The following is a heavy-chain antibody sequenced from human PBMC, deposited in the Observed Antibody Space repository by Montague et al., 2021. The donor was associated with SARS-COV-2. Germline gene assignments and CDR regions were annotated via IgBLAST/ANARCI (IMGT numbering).Heavy chain of an antibody. CDR2: MHSTGST. CDR1: GGSINNYF. CDR3: ARAVVGAKTATIES. V-gene: IGHV4-59*01. J-gene: IGHJ4*02. D-gene: IGHD2-21*01. Sequence: SETLSLTCSVSGGSINNYFWGWIRQSPGKGLEWVGYMHSTGSTAYNPSXXSRVIISVDTSKTQISLKLSSVSAADTALYYCARAVVGAKTATIESWGQGTLVPVSS.